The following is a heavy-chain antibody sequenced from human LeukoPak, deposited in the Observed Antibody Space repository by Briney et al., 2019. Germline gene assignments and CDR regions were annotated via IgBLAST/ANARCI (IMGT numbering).Heavy chain of an antibody. CDR1: GFTVSSNY. D-gene: IGHD3-10*01. CDR2: IYSGGST. V-gene: IGHV3-53*01. CDR3: ARDTPSSGFDY. Sequence: GGSLRLSCAASGFTVSSNYMSWVRQAPGKGLEWVSVIYSGGSTYYADSVKGRFTISRDNSKDTVNLQMNSLRPEDTAVYYCARDTPSSGFDYWGQGTQVTVSS. J-gene: IGHJ4*02.